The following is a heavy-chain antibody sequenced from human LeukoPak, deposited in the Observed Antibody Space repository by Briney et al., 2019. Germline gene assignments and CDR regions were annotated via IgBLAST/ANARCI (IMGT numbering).Heavy chain of an antibody. CDR2: IYYSGST. J-gene: IGHJ4*02. D-gene: IGHD3-3*01. CDR1: GGSMSSYY. CDR3: AAISFWSGYGYDY. V-gene: IGHV4-59*01. Sequence: PSETLSLTCNVSGGSMSSYYWSWIRQPPGKGLEWIGYIYYSGSTNYNPSLNSRVTISVDTSKNQFSLKLSSVTAADTAVYYCAAISFWSGYGYDYWGQGTLVTVSS.